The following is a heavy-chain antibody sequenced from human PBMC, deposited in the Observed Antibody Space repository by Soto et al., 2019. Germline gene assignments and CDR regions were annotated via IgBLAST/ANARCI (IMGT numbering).Heavy chain of an antibody. CDR1: GYTFTSYY. Sequence: ASVKVSCKASGYTFTSYYMHWVRQAPGQGLEWMGIINPSGGSTSYAQKLQGRVTMTRDTSTSTVYMELSSLRSEDTAVYYCARAYLRITIFGVALEEPNWLDPWGQGTLVTVAS. CDR3: ARAYLRITIFGVALEEPNWLDP. D-gene: IGHD3-3*01. CDR2: INPSGGST. V-gene: IGHV1-46*03. J-gene: IGHJ5*02.